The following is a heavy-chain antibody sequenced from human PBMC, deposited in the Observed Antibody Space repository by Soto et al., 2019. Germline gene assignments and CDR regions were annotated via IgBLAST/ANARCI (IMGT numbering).Heavy chain of an antibody. CDR2: IKSKTDGGTT. D-gene: IGHD4-17*01. J-gene: IGHJ6*02. CDR3: TADYGGNPSYYYYYGMDV. Sequence: PGGSLRRSCAASGFTFSNAWMSWVRQAPGKGLEWVGRIKSKTDGGTTDYAAPVKGRFTISRDDSKNTLYLQMNSLKTEDTAVYYCTADYGGNPSYYYYYGMDVWGQVTTVTVSS. V-gene: IGHV3-15*01. CDR1: GFTFSNAW.